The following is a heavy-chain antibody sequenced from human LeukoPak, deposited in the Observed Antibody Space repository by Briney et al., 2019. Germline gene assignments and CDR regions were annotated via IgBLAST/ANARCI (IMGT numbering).Heavy chain of an antibody. V-gene: IGHV3-33*01. D-gene: IGHD3-16*01. J-gene: IGHJ5*02. CDR3: ALQRGLGWLDP. Sequence: GRSLRLSCAASGFAVSSYGMHWVRQAPGKGLAWVAVIWYDGNNKQYADSVEGRFTISRDRSKNTLYLQMNSLRAEDTAVYYCALQRGLGWLDPWGQGTLVTVSS. CDR1: GFAVSSYG. CDR2: IWYDGNNK.